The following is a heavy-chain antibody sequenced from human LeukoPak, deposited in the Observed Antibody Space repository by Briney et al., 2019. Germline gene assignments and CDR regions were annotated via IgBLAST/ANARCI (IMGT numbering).Heavy chain of an antibody. J-gene: IGHJ4*02. Sequence: SETLSLTCAVYGGSFSGYYWSWIRQPPGKGLEWIGEINHSGSTNYNPSLKSRVTISVDTSKNQFSLKLSSVTAADTVVYYCARERIVVVTAHFDYWGQGTLVTVSS. CDR3: ARERIVVVTAHFDY. D-gene: IGHD2-21*02. V-gene: IGHV4-34*01. CDR1: GGSFSGYY. CDR2: INHSGST.